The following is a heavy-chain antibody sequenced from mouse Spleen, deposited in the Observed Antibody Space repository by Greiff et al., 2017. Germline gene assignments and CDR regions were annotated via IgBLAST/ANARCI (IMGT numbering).Heavy chain of an antibody. CDR3: AREETARATYYFDY. CDR2: IDPNSGGT. D-gene: IGHD3-2*01. V-gene: IGHV1-72*01. Sequence: QVHVKQPGAELVKPGASVKLSCKASGYTFTSYWMHWVKQRPGRGLEWIGRIDPNSGGTKYNEKFKSKATLTVDKPSSTAYMQLSSLTSEDSAVYYCAREETARATYYFDYWGQGTTLTVSS. CDR1: GYTFTSYW. J-gene: IGHJ2*01.